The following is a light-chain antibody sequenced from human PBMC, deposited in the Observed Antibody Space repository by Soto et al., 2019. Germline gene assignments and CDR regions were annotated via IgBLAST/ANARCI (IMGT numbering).Light chain of an antibody. V-gene: IGKV4-1*01. Sequence: DIVMTQSPDSLAVSLGERATINCKSSQTIFYNSRNKDFLAWYQQKPGHPPKLLIYWASTRESGVPDRFSGSGSGTDFTLTISSLQAEDVAAYYCQKYNSAPFTFGPGTKVDIK. CDR2: WAS. CDR1: QTIFYNSRNKDF. CDR3: QKYNSAPFT. J-gene: IGKJ3*01.